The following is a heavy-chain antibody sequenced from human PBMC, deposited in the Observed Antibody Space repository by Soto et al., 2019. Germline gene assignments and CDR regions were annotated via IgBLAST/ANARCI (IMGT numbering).Heavy chain of an antibody. V-gene: IGHV1-69*13. Sequence: SVKVSCKASGGTFSSYAISWVRQAPGQGLEWMGGIIPIFGTANYAQKFQGRVTITADESTSTAYMELSSLRSEDTAVYYCARENEDYYGMDGWGQGTTVTVSS. J-gene: IGHJ6*02. CDR2: IIPIFGTA. CDR3: ARENEDYYGMDG. CDR1: GGTFSSYA.